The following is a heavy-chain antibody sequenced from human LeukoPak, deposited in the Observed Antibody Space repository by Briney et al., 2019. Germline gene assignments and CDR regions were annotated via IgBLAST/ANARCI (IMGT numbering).Heavy chain of an antibody. CDR1: GGTFNSYA. Sequence: ASVKVSCKASGGTFNSYAISWVRQAPGQGLEWMGGIMPLLGTANYAREFQGRVTFTTDESASTAYMEVSSLRSEDTAVYYCASGSLGDGYGVGDYYQYMDVWGKGTTVTVSS. J-gene: IGHJ6*03. D-gene: IGHD5-24*01. CDR2: IMPLLGTA. CDR3: ASGSLGDGYGVGDYYQYMDV. V-gene: IGHV1-69*05.